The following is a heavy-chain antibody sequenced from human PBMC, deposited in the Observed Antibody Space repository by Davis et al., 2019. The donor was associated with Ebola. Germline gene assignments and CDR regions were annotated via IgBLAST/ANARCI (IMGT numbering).Heavy chain of an antibody. CDR3: TRNYNWAFDY. V-gene: IGHV3-7*01. D-gene: IGHD1-1*01. CDR1: GFPLIVYW. CDR2: INRDGSNK. Sequence: PGGSLRLSCVISGFPLIVYWMTWVRQAPGKGLEYVAYINRDGSNKSSVDSMNGRITISRDNAKNSLYFQMNSRPAEDTAMCYCTRNYNWAFDYWGQGALVSVS. J-gene: IGHJ4*02.